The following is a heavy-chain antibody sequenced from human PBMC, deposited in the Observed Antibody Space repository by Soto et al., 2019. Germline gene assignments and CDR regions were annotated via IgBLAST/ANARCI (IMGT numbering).Heavy chain of an antibody. CDR1: GGSISSYY. D-gene: IGHD3-10*01. CDR3: ARTVDGPGSYYFDY. J-gene: IGHJ4*02. V-gene: IGHV4-59*01. CDR2: IYYSGST. Sequence: PSETLCLTCTVSGGSISSYYWSWIRQPPGKGLEWIGYIYYSGSTNYNPSLKSRVTISVDTSKNQFSLKLSSVTAADTAVYYCARTVDGPGSYYFDYWGQGTLVTVSS.